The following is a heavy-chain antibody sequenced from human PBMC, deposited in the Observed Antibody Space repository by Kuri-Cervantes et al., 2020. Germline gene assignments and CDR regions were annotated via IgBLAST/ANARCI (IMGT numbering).Heavy chain of an antibody. CDR1: GFTFSNHA. D-gene: IGHD5-24*01. V-gene: IGHV3-23*01. J-gene: IGHJ4*02. Sequence: GESLKISCAASGFTFSNHAMSWVRQAPGKGLEWVSTISASGGSTYYADSVKGRFTISRDNSKNTLYLEVNSLRAEDTAVYYCAKDEDGNGYRVYFDYWGQGTLVTVSS. CDR3: AKDEDGNGYRVYFDY. CDR2: ISASGGST.